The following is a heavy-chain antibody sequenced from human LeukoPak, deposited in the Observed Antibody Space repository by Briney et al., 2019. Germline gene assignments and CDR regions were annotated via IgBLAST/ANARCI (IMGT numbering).Heavy chain of an antibody. CDR1: GFTFKNYN. J-gene: IGHJ5*02. V-gene: IGHV3-21*01. CDR3: ARQLGYCSSGVCRGWFDP. D-gene: IGHD2-8*01. CDR2: ISESSSFI. Sequence: GGSLRHSCAASGFTFKNYNMNWVRQAPGKGLEWVSSISESSSFIQYADLLKGRFAISRDNAKNSLYLQMNSLRAEDTAVYYCARQLGYCSSGVCRGWFDPWGQGTLVTVSS.